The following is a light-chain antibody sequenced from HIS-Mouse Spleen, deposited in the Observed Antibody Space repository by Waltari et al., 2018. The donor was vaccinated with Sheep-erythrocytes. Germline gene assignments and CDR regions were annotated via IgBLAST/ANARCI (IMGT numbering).Light chain of an antibody. V-gene: IGLV3-1*01. CDR1: KLGDKY. Sequence: SHELTPPPSVHVSPGQTASTTCSGDKLGDKYACWYQQKPGQSPVLVIYQYSKRPSGIPGRFSGSNSGNTATLTISGTQAMDEADYYCQAWDSSTAVFGGGTKLTVL. CDR3: QAWDSSTAV. J-gene: IGLJ2*01. CDR2: QYS.